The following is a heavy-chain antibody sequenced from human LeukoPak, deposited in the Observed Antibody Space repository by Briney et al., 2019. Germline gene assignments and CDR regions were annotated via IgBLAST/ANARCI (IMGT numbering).Heavy chain of an antibody. CDR3: ARTQYGGYVNY. V-gene: IGHV4-59*08. J-gene: IGHJ4*02. CDR2: IYYSGST. CDR1: GGSISSYY. D-gene: IGHD4/OR15-4a*01. Sequence: SETLSRTCTVSGGSISSYYWSWIRQPPGKGLEWIGYIYYSGSTNYNPSLKSRVTISVDTSKNQFSLKLSSVTAADTAVYYCARTQYGGYVNYWGQGTLVTVSS.